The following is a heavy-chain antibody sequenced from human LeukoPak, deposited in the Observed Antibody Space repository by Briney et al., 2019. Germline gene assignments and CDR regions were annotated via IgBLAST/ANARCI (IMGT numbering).Heavy chain of an antibody. J-gene: IGHJ4*02. CDR1: GLTLSSYR. D-gene: IGHD3-16*02. CDR3: ARDYQGLHY. V-gene: IGHV3-74*01. Sequence: GGSLRLSCAVSGLTLSSYRMHWVLHAPRGGLVGVSAIENDEKSVKYEDTVKGRLIISRDNAKNTMYLQMNSLRAEDTAVYFCARDYQGLHYWGQGTLVTVSS. CDR2: IENDEKSV.